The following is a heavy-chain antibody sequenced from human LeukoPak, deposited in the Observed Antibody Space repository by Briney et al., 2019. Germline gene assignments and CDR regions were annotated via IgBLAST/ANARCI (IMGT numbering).Heavy chain of an antibody. D-gene: IGHD6-13*01. J-gene: IGHJ4*02. CDR2: IYYSGST. CDR1: GGSISSYY. V-gene: IGHV4-59*01. Sequence: KTSETLSLTCTVSGGSISSYYWSWIRQPPGKGLEWIGYIYYSGSTNYNPSLKSRVTISVDTSKNQFSLKLSSVTAADTAVYYCARAAAAADYWGQGTLVTVSS. CDR3: ARAAAAADY.